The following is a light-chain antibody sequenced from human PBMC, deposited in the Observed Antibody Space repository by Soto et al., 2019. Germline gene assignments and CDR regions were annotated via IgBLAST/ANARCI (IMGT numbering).Light chain of an antibody. J-gene: IGLJ1*01. CDR2: EVS. V-gene: IGLV2-8*01. CDR3: SSYAGSNSYV. CDR1: SSDVGGYNY. Sequence: QYVLTQPPSASGSPGQSVTISCTGTSSDVGGYNYVSWYQQHPGKAPKLMIYEVSKRPSGVPDRFSGYKSGNTASLTVSGLQAEDEADYYCSSYAGSNSYVFGTGTKVTVL.